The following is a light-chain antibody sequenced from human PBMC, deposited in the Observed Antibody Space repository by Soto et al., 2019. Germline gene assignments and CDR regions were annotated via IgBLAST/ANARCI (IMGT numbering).Light chain of an antibody. J-gene: IGLJ1*01. Sequence: QSALTQPPSASGSPGQSVTFSCTGTSSDVGTYDYVSWYEQYPGKAPKLLIYGVTRRPSGVPDRFSVSKSVNTAAMTLSGLQAEDEASYYCRSDAGRSLYLFGTGPKLTVL. CDR2: GVT. CDR3: RSDAGRSLYL. CDR1: SSDVGTYDY. V-gene: IGLV2-8*01.